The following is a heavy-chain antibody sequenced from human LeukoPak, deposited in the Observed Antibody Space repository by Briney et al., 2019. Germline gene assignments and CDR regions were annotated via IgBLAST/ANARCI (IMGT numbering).Heavy chain of an antibody. CDR1: GGSISSYY. CDR2: IYHSGST. V-gene: IGHV4-59*08. Sequence: SETLSLTCTVSGGSISSYYWSWIRQPPGKGLEWIGYIYHSGSTNYNPSLKSRVTISVDTSKNQFSLKLSSVTAADTAVYYCARWKSWVDAFDIWGQGTMVTVSS. CDR3: ARWKSWVDAFDI. D-gene: IGHD1-1*01. J-gene: IGHJ3*02.